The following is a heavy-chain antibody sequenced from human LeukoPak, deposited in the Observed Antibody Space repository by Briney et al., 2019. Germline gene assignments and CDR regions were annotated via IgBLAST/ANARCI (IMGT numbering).Heavy chain of an antibody. Sequence: ASVKVSCKASGYTFTSYYMHWVRQAPGQGLEWMGIINPSGGSTSYAQKFQGRVTMTRDTSTSTVYMELSSLRSEDTAVYYCARRERTIFGVVIMGYFDYWGRGTLVTVSS. D-gene: IGHD3-3*01. CDR1: GYTFTSYY. CDR3: ARRERTIFGVVIMGYFDY. V-gene: IGHV1-46*01. J-gene: IGHJ4*02. CDR2: INPSGGST.